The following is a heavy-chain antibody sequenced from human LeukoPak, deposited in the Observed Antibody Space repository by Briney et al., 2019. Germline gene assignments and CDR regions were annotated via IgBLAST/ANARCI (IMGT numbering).Heavy chain of an antibody. CDR1: GGTFSSYA. CDR2: IIPIFGTA. J-gene: IGHJ4*02. D-gene: IGHD6-19*01. CDR3: ASSSIAVAHIDY. V-gene: IGHV1-69*13. Sequence: ASVKVSCKASGGTFSSYAISWVRQAPGQGLEWMGGIIPIFGTANYAQKFQGRVTITADESTSTAYMELSSLRSEDTAVYYCASSSIAVAHIDYWGQGTLVTVSS.